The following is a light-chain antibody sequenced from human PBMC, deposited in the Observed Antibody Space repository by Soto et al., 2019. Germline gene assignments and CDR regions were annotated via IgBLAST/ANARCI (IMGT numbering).Light chain of an antibody. CDR3: QQYYNSAI. CDR1: QSVTNNY. J-gene: IGKJ5*01. Sequence: EIVLTQSPGTLSLSPGERATLSCRASQSVTNNYLAWYQQKPGQAPRLLIYGASSRATGVPDRFSGSGFGTDFTLTISRLEPEDFAVYYCQQYYNSAIFGQGTRLEIK. V-gene: IGKV3-20*01. CDR2: GAS.